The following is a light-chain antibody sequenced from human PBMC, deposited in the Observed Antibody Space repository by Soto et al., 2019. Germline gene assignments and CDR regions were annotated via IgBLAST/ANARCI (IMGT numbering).Light chain of an antibody. J-gene: IGLJ1*01. CDR1: RRDLGGYNY. CDR2: YAN. Sequence: QSVLTHPASVSGYPGQPITISCTRTRRDLGGYNYAYSYQQHPGNAPKLMIYYANNRPSGFYSRFSGSRSGNRASLTVSGLQAEDEADYYCSSYSSTSTEYVFGSGTKVTGL. V-gene: IGLV2-14*01. CDR3: SSYSSTSTEYV.